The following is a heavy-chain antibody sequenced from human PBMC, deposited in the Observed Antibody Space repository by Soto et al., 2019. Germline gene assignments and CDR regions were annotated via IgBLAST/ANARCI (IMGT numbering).Heavy chain of an antibody. D-gene: IGHD2-2*01. Sequence: GGSLGLSCAASGFTFDNYAMPGVRQAPGKGLEWVSGISWNSGSIGYADSVEGRFTISRDNAKNSLYLQMNSLRAEDTALYYCAKARAPAAIFDAFDIWGQGTMVTV. J-gene: IGHJ3*02. CDR1: GFTFDNYA. V-gene: IGHV3-9*01. CDR3: AKARAPAAIFDAFDI. CDR2: ISWNSGSI.